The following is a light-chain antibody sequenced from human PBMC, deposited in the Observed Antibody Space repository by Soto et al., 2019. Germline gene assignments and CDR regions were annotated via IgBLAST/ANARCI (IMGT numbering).Light chain of an antibody. CDR1: SSDVGGYNY. Sequence: QSVLTQPPSASGSLGQSVTISCTGTSSDVGGYNYVSWYQQHPDKAPKLMIYEVSKRPSGVPDRFSGSKSGNTASLTVSGLQAEDEADYYCSSYAGNYNVLFGGGTKVTVL. CDR2: EVS. CDR3: SSYAGNYNVL. J-gene: IGLJ2*01. V-gene: IGLV2-8*01.